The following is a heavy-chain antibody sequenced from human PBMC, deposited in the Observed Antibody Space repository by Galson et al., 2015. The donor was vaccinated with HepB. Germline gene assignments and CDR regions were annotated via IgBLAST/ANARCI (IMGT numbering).Heavy chain of an antibody. D-gene: IGHD3-22*01. Sequence: QSRAEVKKPGESLKISCKGSGFSFTSYWIAWVRQMPGKGLEWMGIIYPGDSDTRYGPSFQGQVTISADKSISTAYLQWSSLKASDTAMYYCARSFVVITTMSNPYFDYWGQGTLVIVSS. CDR1: GFSFTSYW. CDR2: IYPGDSDT. V-gene: IGHV5-51*01. J-gene: IGHJ4*02. CDR3: ARSFVVITTMSNPYFDY.